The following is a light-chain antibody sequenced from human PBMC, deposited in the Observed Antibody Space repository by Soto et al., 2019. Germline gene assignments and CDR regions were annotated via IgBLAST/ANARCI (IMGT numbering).Light chain of an antibody. Sequence: DIQLTQSPLSLSASVGDRVTITCRASEAIRTDLGWSQQKPGKAPKRLIYAASTLEGGVPSRFSGSGSGTDFTLTISSLQPEDFATYYCLQHNTYPRTFGQGTKVEIK. J-gene: IGKJ1*01. V-gene: IGKV1-17*01. CDR2: AAS. CDR3: LQHNTYPRT. CDR1: EAIRTD.